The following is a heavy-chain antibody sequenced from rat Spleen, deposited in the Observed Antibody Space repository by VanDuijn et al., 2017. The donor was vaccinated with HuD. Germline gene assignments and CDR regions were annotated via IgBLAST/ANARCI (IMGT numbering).Heavy chain of an antibody. CDR2: ISAGGGGT. V-gene: IGHV5-25*01. CDR3: ARQFNYFDY. Sequence: EVQLVESGGGLVQPGRSLKLSCAASGFTFSNYYMAWVRQAPTKGLEWVAYISAGGGGTYYRDSVKGRFTISRDNAKSTLYLQMNSLRSEDTATYYCARQFNYFDYWGQGVMVTVSS. J-gene: IGHJ2*01. CDR1: GFTFSNYY.